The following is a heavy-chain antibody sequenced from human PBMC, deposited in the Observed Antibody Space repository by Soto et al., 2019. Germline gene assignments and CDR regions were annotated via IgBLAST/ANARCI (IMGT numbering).Heavy chain of an antibody. CDR2: MDPNSGDT. J-gene: IGHJ6*02. CDR1: GHTFTSYD. V-gene: IGHV1-8*01. CDR3: ARSYAMDV. Sequence: QVQLVQSGAEMKKPGASVKVSCKASGHTFTSYDINWVRQATGQGLEWMGWMDPNSGDTGYAQKFQGRLTMTRNTSISTAYMDLSSLTSEDTAVYYCARSYAMDVWGQGTTVTVSS.